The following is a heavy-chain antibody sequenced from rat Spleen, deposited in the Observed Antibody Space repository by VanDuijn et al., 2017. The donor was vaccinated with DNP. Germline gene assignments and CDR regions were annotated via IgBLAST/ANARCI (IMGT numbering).Heavy chain of an antibody. CDR3: TRQGSSFPFAY. CDR2: ISTGGSRT. J-gene: IGHJ3*01. V-gene: IGHV5-25*01. Sequence: EVQLVESGGGLVQPGGSLKLSCAASGFTFSNYYMAWVRQAPKKGLEWVATISTGGSRTDYPDSVKGRFTISRDNTKSTLYLQMDSLRSEDTATYYCTRQGSSFPFAYWGQGILVTVSS. CDR1: GFTFSNYY. D-gene: IGHD1-2*01.